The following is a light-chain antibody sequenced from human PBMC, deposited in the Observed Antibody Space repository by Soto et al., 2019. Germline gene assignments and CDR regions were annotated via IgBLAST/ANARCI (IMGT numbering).Light chain of an antibody. J-gene: IGKJ5*01. CDR3: QQFDDSVT. V-gene: IGKV3-20*01. Sequence: EIVLTQSPGTLSLSPGERATLSCRASQSVSTFLAWYQQKPGQAPRLPIYGTSDRATGTPDRFSGSGSGTDFTLTISRLEPEDSAVYYCQQFDDSVTFGQGTRLEIK. CDR2: GTS. CDR1: QSVSTF.